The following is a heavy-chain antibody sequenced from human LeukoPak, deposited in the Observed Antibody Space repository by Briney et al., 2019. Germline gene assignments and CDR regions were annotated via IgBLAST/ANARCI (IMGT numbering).Heavy chain of an antibody. CDR3: ARDGVFHDSDGYSFDY. CDR2: IYHSGTT. Sequence: PSDTLSLTCAVSSYSITSGYFWGWIRQPPGKGLEWIASIYHSGTTYYNPSLRNRVTLFVDTSKNQFYLKLTSLTAADTAVYYCARDGVFHDSDGYSFDYWGQGTLVTVSS. V-gene: IGHV4-38-2*02. J-gene: IGHJ4*02. D-gene: IGHD3-22*01. CDR1: SYSITSGYF.